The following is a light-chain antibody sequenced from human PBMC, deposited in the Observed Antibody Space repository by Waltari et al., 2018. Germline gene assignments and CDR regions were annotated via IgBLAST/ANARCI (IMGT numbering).Light chain of an antibody. CDR3: SSYAGSKTLV. V-gene: IGLV2-23*02. CDR1: SSDVGSYNL. Sequence: QSALTQPASVSGSPGQSITISCTGTSSDVGSYNLVSWYQQHPGKAPKLMIYEVSKRPSGVSNRLSGAKSGNTAARTICVLQAEDVADYYCSSYAGSKTLVFGGGTKLTVL. J-gene: IGLJ2*01. CDR2: EVS.